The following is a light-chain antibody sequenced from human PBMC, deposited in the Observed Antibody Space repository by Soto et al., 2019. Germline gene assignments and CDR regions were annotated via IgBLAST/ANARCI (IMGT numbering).Light chain of an antibody. Sequence: QPVLTQSPSASASLGASVKLTCTLSSGHSSYAIAWHQQQPEKGPRYLMKLNSDGSHSKGDGILDRYSGSSSGAARYLTIPGLQSEDEADFYCQPWATGIHGVCGGRTKLPLL. J-gene: IGLJ3*02. CDR3: QPWATGIHGV. V-gene: IGLV4-69*01. CDR1: SGHSSYA. CDR2: LNSDGSH.